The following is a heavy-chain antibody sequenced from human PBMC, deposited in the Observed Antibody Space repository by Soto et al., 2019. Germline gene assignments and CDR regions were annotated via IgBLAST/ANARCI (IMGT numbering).Heavy chain of an antibody. V-gene: IGHV2-70*13. D-gene: IGHD1-20*01. CDR2: IERDDDDK. Sequence: SGPTLVNPTETLTLTCTFSGFSLTSPGMCVSWIRQPPGKALEWLALIERDDDDKYYSTSLKTRLAISKDTRKNQVVLTMANMDPADTGTYYCARSIRGPRRFNGMDVWGQGTTVTVSS. J-gene: IGHJ6*02. CDR1: GFSLTSPGMC. CDR3: ARSIRGPRRFNGMDV.